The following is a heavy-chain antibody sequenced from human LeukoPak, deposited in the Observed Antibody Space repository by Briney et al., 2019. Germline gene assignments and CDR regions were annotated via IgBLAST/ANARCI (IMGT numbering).Heavy chain of an antibody. CDR2: INTDGSRT. V-gene: IGHV3-74*01. CDR3: VSGSYQSPLDY. J-gene: IGHJ4*02. CDR1: GFTFSNFW. Sequence: GGSLRLSCAASGFTFSNFWMHWVRQAPEMGLVWVSRINTDGSRTNSVKGRFTISRDNAKNTLYLQMNSLRAEDTAVYYCVSGSYQSPLDYWGQGTLVTVSS. D-gene: IGHD1-26*01.